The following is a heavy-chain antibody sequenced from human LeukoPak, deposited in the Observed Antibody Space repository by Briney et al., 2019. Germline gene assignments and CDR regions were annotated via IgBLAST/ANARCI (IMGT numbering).Heavy chain of an antibody. Sequence: ASVKVSCKASGYTFTAYYLHRVRQAPGQGLEWMGWINPDSGGTNYVQKFQGRVTMTRDTSISTAYMELSGLSSDDTAVYYCARVTDETGQWGQGTLVTVSS. CDR1: GYTFTAYY. D-gene: IGHD2-21*02. CDR2: INPDSGGT. J-gene: IGHJ4*02. CDR3: ARVTDETGQ. V-gene: IGHV1-2*02.